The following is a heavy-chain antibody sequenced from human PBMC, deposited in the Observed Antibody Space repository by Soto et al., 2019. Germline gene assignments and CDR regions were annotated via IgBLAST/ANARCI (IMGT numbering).Heavy chain of an antibody. CDR3: ARAIWHYGSGSYYHYYYYYGIDV. CDR2: IYYSGST. CDR1: GGSISSGDYY. V-gene: IGHV4-30-4*01. Sequence: SETLSLTCTVSGGSISSGDYYWSWIRQPPGKGLEWIGYIYYSGSTYYNPSLKSRVTISVDTSKNQFSLKLSSVTAADTAVYYGARAIWHYGSGSYYHYYYYYGIDVWGQGTTVTVSS. J-gene: IGHJ6*02. D-gene: IGHD3-10*01.